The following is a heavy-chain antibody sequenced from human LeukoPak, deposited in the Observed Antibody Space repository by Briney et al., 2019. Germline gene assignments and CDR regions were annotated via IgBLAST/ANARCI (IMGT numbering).Heavy chain of an antibody. CDR3: ARGRGQLWRRPRYWYFDL. V-gene: IGHV4-34*01. CDR2: INHSGST. J-gene: IGHJ2*01. CDR1: GGSFSGYY. Sequence: KPSETLSLTCAVYGGSFSGYYWSWIRQPPGKGLEWIGEINHSGSTNYNPSLKSRVTISVDTSKNQFSLKLSSVTAADTAVYYCARGRGQLWRRPRYWYFDLWGRGTLVTVSS. D-gene: IGHD5-18*01.